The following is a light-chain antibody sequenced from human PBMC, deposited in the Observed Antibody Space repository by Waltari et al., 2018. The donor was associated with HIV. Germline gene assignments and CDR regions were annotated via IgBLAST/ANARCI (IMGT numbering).Light chain of an antibody. J-gene: IGLJ1*01. CDR2: DVS. V-gene: IGLV2-11*01. CDR1: SSAVCGYNY. Sequence: QSALTQPRSVSGSPGPSVTISCTGTSSAVCGYNYVSWYQQHPGKAPKLVIYDVSKRPSGVPDRFSGSKSANTASLTISGLQAEDEADYYCCSYAGSYTYVFGTGTKVTVL. CDR3: CSYAGSYTYV.